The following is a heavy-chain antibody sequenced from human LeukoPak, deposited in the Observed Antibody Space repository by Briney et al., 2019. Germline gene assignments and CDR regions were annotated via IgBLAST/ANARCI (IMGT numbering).Heavy chain of an antibody. CDR2: IWSDGTNK. J-gene: IGHJ4*02. Sequence: PGGSLRLSCAASGFTFSNFCFRWVRQAPGKGLEWVAGIWSDGTNKYYGNSVKGRFTIHRDDSQNRVYLQMNNLRVDDTAVYYCAKDAQSGFAYSISLDYWGQGSPVTVSS. CDR3: AKDAQSGFAYSISLDY. D-gene: IGHD4-11*01. V-gene: IGHV3-33*06. CDR1: GFTFSNFC.